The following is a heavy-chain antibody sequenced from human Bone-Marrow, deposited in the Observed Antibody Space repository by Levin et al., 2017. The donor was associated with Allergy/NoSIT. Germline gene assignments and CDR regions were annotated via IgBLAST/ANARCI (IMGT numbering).Heavy chain of an antibody. CDR2: IAPYSGRT. D-gene: IGHD3-10*01. Sequence: PLHVLSFMGWIAPYSGRTNYSPNMQGRLTLTADTSATTAYMELRSLRSDDTAIYYCARAKTGSYLVDYWGQGTLVNVSS. V-gene: IGHV1-18*01. J-gene: IGHJ4*02. CDR3: ARAKTGSYLVDY.